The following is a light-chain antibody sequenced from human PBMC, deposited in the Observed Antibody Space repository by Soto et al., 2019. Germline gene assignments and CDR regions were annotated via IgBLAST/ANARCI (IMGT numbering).Light chain of an antibody. CDR2: AAS. CDR3: HQYENWPQT. CDR1: QGISSY. Sequence: IQLTQSPSSLSASVGDRVTITCRASQGISSYLAWYQQKPGKAPKPLIYAASTLQSGVPSRFSGSGSGTDFTLTISSLQPEDFETYYCHQYENWPQTFGQGTKVDIK. V-gene: IGKV1-9*01. J-gene: IGKJ1*01.